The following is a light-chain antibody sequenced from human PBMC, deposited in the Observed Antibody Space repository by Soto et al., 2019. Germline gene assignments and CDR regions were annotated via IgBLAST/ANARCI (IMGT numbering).Light chain of an antibody. J-gene: IGKJ1*01. CDR3: QQYNAYPWT. CDR2: KAS. V-gene: IGKV1-5*03. Sequence: DIQMTQSPSTXSASVGDRVTITCRASQSISSWLAWYQQKPGKAPKXMIYKASTLESGVPSNFSGSGSGTEFTLTISSLQPEDVATYYCQQYNAYPWTLGQGTKVDIK. CDR1: QSISSW.